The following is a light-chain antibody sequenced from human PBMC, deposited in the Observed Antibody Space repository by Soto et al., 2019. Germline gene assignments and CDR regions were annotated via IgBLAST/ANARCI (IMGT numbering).Light chain of an antibody. J-gene: IGKJ1*01. CDR2: GAS. V-gene: IGKV3-20*01. CDR3: LQYGSSPPWT. CDR1: QSVSSSY. Sequence: EIVLTQSPGTLSLSPGESATLSCRASQSVSSSYLAWYQQKPGQAPRLLIYGASSRATGIPDRFSGSGSGTDFTLTISRLEPEDFAVYYCLQYGSSPPWTFGQGTKVEIK.